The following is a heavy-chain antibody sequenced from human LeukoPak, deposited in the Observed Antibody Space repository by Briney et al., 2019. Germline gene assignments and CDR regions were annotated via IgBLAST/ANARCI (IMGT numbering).Heavy chain of an antibody. J-gene: IGHJ5*02. CDR2: IYYSGST. D-gene: IGHD2-15*01. Sequence: SETLSLTCTVSGGSISSYYWSWIRQPPGKGLEWIGYIYYSGSTNYNPSLKSRVAISVDTSKNQFSLKLSSVTAADTAVYYCARRSTWWDWFDPWGQGTLVTVSS. V-gene: IGHV4-59*08. CDR3: ARRSTWWDWFDP. CDR1: GGSISSYY.